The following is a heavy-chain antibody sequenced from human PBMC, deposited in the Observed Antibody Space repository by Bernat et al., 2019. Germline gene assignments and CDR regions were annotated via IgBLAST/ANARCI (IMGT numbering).Heavy chain of an antibody. D-gene: IGHD5-12*01. Sequence: EVQLVESGGGLVQPGGSLRLTCAASGFTFSKYPMNWVRQTPGKRLEWVSGIVGSGANTYYADSVKGRFTISRDNSKNTLYLQMNSPRVEDTAVYYCAKDQNSGYDPRLFDYWGQGTLVTVSS. CDR1: GFTFSKYP. CDR3: AKDQNSGYDPRLFDY. V-gene: IGHV3-23*04. J-gene: IGHJ4*02. CDR2: IVGSGANT.